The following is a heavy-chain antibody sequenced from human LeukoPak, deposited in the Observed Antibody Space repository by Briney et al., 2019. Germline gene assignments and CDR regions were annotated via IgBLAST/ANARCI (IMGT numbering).Heavy chain of an antibody. CDR3: ARGGTVVMLGWFY. D-gene: IGHD4-23*01. J-gene: IGHJ4*02. V-gene: IGHV3-23*01. CDR2: ISGSGGST. Sequence: PGGSLTLSCAASGFTFSSYGMSWVRQAPGKGLEWVSAISGSGGSTYYADSVKGRFTISRDNAKNSLYLQMNSLRAEDTAVYYCARGGTVVMLGWFYWGRGTLVTVSS. CDR1: GFTFSSYG.